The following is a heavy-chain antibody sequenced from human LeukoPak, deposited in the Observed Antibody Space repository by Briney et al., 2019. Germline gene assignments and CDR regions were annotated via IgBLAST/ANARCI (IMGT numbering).Heavy chain of an antibody. CDR3: AKERGIAAAGTHPYFDY. CDR2: INSDGSST. Sequence: GGSLRLSCAASGFTFSSYWMHWVRQAPGKGLVWVSRINSDGSSTSYADSVKGRFTISRDNAKNTLYLQMNSLRAEDTAVYYCAKERGIAAAGTHPYFDYWGQGTLVTVSS. V-gene: IGHV3-74*01. D-gene: IGHD6-13*01. CDR1: GFTFSSYW. J-gene: IGHJ4*02.